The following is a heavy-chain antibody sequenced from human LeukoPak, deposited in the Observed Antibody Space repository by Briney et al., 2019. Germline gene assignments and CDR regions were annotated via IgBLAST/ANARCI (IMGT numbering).Heavy chain of an antibody. V-gene: IGHV3-33*01. CDR3: ARQIAYYYDSSGYYTTDY. Sequence: QPGRSLRLSCAASGFTFSSYGMHWVRQAPGKGLEWMAIIYYDGSDKYYADSVKGRFTISRDNSKDTLYLQMNSLRAEDTAVYYCARQIAYYYDSSGYYTTDYWGQGTLVTVSS. J-gene: IGHJ4*02. D-gene: IGHD3-22*01. CDR1: GFTFSSYG. CDR2: IYYDGSDK.